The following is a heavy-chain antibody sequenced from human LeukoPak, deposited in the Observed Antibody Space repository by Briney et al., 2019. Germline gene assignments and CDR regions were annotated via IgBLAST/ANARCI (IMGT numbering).Heavy chain of an antibody. D-gene: IGHD3-22*01. CDR3: ARGRQDVTMIVVVMTAVSYYLDV. CDR2: MNPSGST. J-gene: IGHJ6*03. Sequence: SETLSLTCAVYGGSFSGYYWTWIRQTPGKGLEWIGEMNPSGSTNYNPSLKSRVTISVDTSKNQFSLRLSSVTAADTAVYYCARGRQDVTMIVVVMTAVSYYLDVWGKGTTVTVS. V-gene: IGHV4-34*01. CDR1: GGSFSGYY.